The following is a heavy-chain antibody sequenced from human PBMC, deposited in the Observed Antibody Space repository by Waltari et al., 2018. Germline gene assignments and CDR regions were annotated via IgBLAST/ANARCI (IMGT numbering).Heavy chain of an antibody. J-gene: IGHJ4*02. Sequence: QVQLQESGPGLVKPSETLSLTCAVSGYSISSGYYWGWIRQPPGKGLEWIGSFYHSGSTYYNPSLKSRVTISVDTSKNQFSLKLSSVTAADTAVYYCARGSWPGSGWEKWGQGTLVTVSS. CDR3: ARGSWPGSGWEK. CDR2: FYHSGST. D-gene: IGHD3-10*01. V-gene: IGHV4-38-2*01. CDR1: GYSISSGYY.